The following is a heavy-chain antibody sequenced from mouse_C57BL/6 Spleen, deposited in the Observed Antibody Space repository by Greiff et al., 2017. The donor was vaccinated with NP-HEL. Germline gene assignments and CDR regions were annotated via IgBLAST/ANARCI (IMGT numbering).Heavy chain of an antibody. Sequence: DVKLVESGGGLVKPGGSLKLSCAASGFTFSSYAMSWVRQTPEKRLAWVATISDGGSYTYYPDNVKGRFTISRDNAKNNLYLQMSHLKSEDTAMYYCARENSGFDYWGQGTTLTVSS. CDR2: ISDGGSYT. CDR1: GFTFSSYA. V-gene: IGHV5-4*01. CDR3: ARENSGFDY. J-gene: IGHJ2*01.